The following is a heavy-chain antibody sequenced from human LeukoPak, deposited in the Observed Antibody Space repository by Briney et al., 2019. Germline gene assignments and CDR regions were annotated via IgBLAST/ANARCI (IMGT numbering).Heavy chain of an antibody. V-gene: IGHV1-69*06. CDR2: IIPIFGTA. J-gene: IGHJ5*02. CDR1: GGTFSSYA. CDR3: ATGFSYGSGPYNWFDP. Sequence: SVKVSCKASGGTFSSYAISWVRQAPGQGLEWMGGIIPIFGTANYAQKFQGRVTITADKSTSTAYMELSSLRSEDTAVYYCATGFSYGSGPYNWFDPWGQGTLVTVSS. D-gene: IGHD3-10*01.